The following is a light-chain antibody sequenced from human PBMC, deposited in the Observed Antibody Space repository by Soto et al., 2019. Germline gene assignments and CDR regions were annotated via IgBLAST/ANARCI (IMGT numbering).Light chain of an antibody. CDR3: QQYGKSPVFT. J-gene: IGKJ3*01. CDR2: ATS. CDR1: QIVSSRY. V-gene: IGKV3-20*01. Sequence: EIVLTQSPGTLSVSPGEIATLSCRASQIVSSRYLAWYQQKPGQAPRLLIYATSNRAPGIPDRFSGSGSGADFNLTTSRLAPEDFAVYYCQQYGKSPVFTFGRGAKVDLK.